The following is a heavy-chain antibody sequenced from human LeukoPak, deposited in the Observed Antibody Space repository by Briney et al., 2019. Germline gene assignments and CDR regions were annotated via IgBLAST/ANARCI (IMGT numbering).Heavy chain of an antibody. Sequence: GGSLRLSCAASGFTVSSNYMSWVRQAPGKGLEWVSVIYSGGSTYYADSVKGRFTISRDNSKNTLYLQMNSLRAEDTAVYYCARVNHYYDSSGYYSLDYWGQGTLVTVSS. CDR1: GFTVSSNY. CDR3: ARVNHYYDSSGYYSLDY. J-gene: IGHJ4*02. D-gene: IGHD3-22*01. CDR2: IYSGGST. V-gene: IGHV3-53*01.